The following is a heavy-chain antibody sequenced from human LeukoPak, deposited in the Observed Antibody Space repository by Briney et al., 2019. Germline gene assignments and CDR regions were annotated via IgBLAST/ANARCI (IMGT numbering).Heavy chain of an antibody. V-gene: IGHV3-33*08. J-gene: IGHJ6*02. CDR1: GFTFSSYE. CDR3: ARVDCSGGSCRPYYYYAMDV. Sequence: PGGSLRLSCSASGFTFSSYEMNWVRQAPGKGLEWVAVIWYDGSNKYYADSVKGRFTISRDNSKNTLYLQMNSLRAEDTAVYYCARVDCSGGSCRPYYYYAMDVWGQGTTVTVSS. CDR2: IWYDGSNK. D-gene: IGHD2-15*01.